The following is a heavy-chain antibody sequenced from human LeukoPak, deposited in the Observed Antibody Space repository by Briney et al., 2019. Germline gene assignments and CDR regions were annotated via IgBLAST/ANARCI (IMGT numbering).Heavy chain of an antibody. J-gene: IGHJ4*02. D-gene: IGHD2-2*02. CDR1: GGSISSGGYY. V-gene: IGHV4-31*03. CDR2: IYYSGST. CDR3: ARVPATAIVGYYFDY. Sequence: SETLSLTRTVSGGSISSGGYYWSWIRQHPGKGLEWIGYIYYSGSTYYNPSLKSRVTISVDTSKNQFSLKLSPVTAADTAVYYCARVPATAIVGYYFDYWGQGTLVTVSS.